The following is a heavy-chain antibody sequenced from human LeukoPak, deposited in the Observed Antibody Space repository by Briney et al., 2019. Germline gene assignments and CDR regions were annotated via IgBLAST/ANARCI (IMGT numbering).Heavy chain of an antibody. V-gene: IGHV4-31*03. CDR1: GGSISSGGYY. CDR2: IYYSGST. Sequence: SETLSLTCTVSGGSISSGGYYWRWIRQHPGKGLEWIGYIYYSGSTYYNPSLKSRVTISVDTSKNQFSLKLSSVTAADTAVYYCARAGVLLWFGERTESFDYWGQGTLVTVSS. CDR3: ARAGVLLWFGERTESFDY. D-gene: IGHD3-10*01. J-gene: IGHJ4*02.